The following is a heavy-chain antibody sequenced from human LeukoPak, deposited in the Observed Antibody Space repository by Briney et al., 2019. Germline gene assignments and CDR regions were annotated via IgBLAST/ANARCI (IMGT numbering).Heavy chain of an antibody. CDR3: ARGQQLVGNYYYYGMDV. D-gene: IGHD6-13*01. J-gene: IGHJ6*02. Sequence: PEASVKVSCKASGGTFSSYAISWVRQAPGQGLEWMGGIIPIFGTVHYAQTFQGRVAITADESTNTAYMELTSLRSDDTALYYCARGQQLVGNYYYYGMDVWGQGTTVTVSS. CDR2: IIPIFGTV. CDR1: GGTFSSYA. V-gene: IGHV1-69*01.